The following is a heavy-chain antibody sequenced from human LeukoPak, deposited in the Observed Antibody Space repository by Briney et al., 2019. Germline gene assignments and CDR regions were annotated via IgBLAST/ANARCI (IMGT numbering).Heavy chain of an antibody. D-gene: IGHD1-26*01. CDR1: GFTFSSYG. CDR2: ISYDGSNK. J-gene: IGHJ4*02. CDR3: AREGVGAYYFDY. V-gene: IGHV3-30*03. Sequence: GGSLRLSCAASGFTFSSYGMHWVRQAPGKGLEWVAVISYDGSNKYYADSVKGRFTIARDNSKNTLYLQMNSLRAEDTAVYYCAREGVGAYYFDYWGQGTLVTVSS.